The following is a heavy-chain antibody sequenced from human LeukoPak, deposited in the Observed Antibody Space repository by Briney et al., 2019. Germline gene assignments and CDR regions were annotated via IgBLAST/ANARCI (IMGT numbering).Heavy chain of an antibody. V-gene: IGHV1-69*13. J-gene: IGHJ4*02. CDR3: ARETGSSGWGGGLDY. CDR2: IIPIFGTA. Sequence: GASVKVSCKASGGTFSSYAISWVRQAPGQGLEWMGGIIPIFGTANYAQKFQGRVTITADESTSTAYMELSSLRSEDTAVYYCARETGSSGWGGGLDYWGQGTLVTVSS. D-gene: IGHD6-19*01. CDR1: GGTFSSYA.